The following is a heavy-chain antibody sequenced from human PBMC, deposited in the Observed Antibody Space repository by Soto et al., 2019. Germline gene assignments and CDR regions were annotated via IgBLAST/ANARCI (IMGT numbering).Heavy chain of an antibody. CDR2: IYPGDSDT. CDR3: AAVVVAARRSLLAFDI. D-gene: IGHD2-15*01. Sequence: GESLKISCKGSGYSFTSYWIGWVRQMPGKGLEWMGIIYPGDSDTRYSPSFQGQVTISADKSISTAYLQWSSLKASDTAMYYCAAVVVAARRSLLAFDIWGQGTMVTVSS. V-gene: IGHV5-51*01. J-gene: IGHJ3*02. CDR1: GYSFTSYW.